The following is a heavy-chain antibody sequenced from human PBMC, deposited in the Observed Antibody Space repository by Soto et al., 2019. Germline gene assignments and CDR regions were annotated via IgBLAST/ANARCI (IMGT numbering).Heavy chain of an antibody. CDR2: IWYDGSNK. V-gene: IGHV3-33*01. CDR1: GFTFSSYG. D-gene: IGHD3-16*01. J-gene: IGHJ4*02. Sequence: QVQLVESVGVVVQPGRSLRLSCAASGFTFSSYGMHWVRQAPGKGLEWVAVIWYDGSNKYYADSVKGRFTISRDNAKNTLYLQMNSLRAEDTAVYYCAREAGFAFGYFDYWGQGTLVTVAS. CDR3: AREAGFAFGYFDY.